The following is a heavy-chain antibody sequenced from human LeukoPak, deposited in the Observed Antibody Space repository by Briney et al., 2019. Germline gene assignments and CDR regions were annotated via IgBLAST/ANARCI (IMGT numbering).Heavy chain of an antibody. D-gene: IGHD6-13*01. J-gene: IGHJ4*02. V-gene: IGHV4-39*01. CDR3: ARKVGAATDPLDY. Sequence: SETLSLTCTVSGGSISSSSYYWGWIRQPPGKTLEWIGTIYYSGGTYYDPSLKSRATISVDTSKNQFSLRLTSVTAADTAVYFCARKVGAATDPLDYWGQGALVTVSS. CDR2: IYYSGGT. CDR1: GGSISSSSYY.